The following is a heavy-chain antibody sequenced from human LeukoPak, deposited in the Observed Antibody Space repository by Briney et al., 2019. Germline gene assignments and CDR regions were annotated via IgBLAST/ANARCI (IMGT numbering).Heavy chain of an antibody. CDR3: ARGVGTIKVNFDY. D-gene: IGHD1-26*01. J-gene: IGHJ4*02. V-gene: IGHV6-1*01. Sequence: SQTLSLTCAISGDSVSSNGAAWNWIRRSPSRGLEWLGRTYYRSRWYNDYAVSLKSRISINPDTSKNQFSLQLNSVTPEDTAVYYCARGVGTIKVNFDYWGQGTLVTVSS. CDR2: TYYRSRWYN. CDR1: GDSVSSNGAA.